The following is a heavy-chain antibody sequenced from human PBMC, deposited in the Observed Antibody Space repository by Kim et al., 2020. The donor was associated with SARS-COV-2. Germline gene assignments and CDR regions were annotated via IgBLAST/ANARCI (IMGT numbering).Heavy chain of an antibody. CDR1: GFTFSSYE. CDR3: ARNSVYCTNGVCRND. V-gene: IGHV3-48*03. D-gene: IGHD2-8*01. Sequence: GGSLRLSCAASGFTFSSYEMNWVRQAPGKGLEWVSYISSSGSTIYYADSVKGRFTISRDNAKNSLYLQMNSLRAEDTAVFYCARNSVYCTNGVCRNDCGQGTLVTVSS. J-gene: IGHJ4*02. CDR2: ISSSGSTI.